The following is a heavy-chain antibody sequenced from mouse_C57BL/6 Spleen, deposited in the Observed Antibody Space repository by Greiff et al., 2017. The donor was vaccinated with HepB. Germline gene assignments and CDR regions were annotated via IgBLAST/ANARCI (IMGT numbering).Heavy chain of an antibody. CDR1: GYTFTSYW. V-gene: IGHV1-69*01. Sequence: QVQLQQPGAELVMPGASVKLSCKASGYTFTSYWMHWVKQRPGQGLEWIGEIDPSDSYTNYNQKFKGKSTLTVDKSSSTAYMQLSSLTSEDSAVYYCARGYSNYVRYFDYWGQGTTLTVSS. CDR2: IDPSDSYT. J-gene: IGHJ2*01. D-gene: IGHD2-5*01. CDR3: ARGYSNYVRYFDY.